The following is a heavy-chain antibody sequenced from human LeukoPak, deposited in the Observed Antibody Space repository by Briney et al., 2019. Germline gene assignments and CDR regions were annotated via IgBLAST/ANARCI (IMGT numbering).Heavy chain of an antibody. J-gene: IGHJ4*02. CDR3: AKVYSSSWDFDY. D-gene: IGHD6-13*01. V-gene: IGHV3-74*01. CDR2: ISSDGSRT. CDR1: GLTFSSYW. Sequence: GGSLRLSCAASGLTFSSYWMHWVRQAPGKGLVWVSRISSDGSRTTYADSVKGRFTISRDDAKNTLFLQMNSLRPEDTAVYYCAKVYSSSWDFDYWGQGTLVTVSS.